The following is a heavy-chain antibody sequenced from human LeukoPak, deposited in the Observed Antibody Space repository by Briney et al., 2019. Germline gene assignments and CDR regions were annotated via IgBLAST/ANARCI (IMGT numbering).Heavy chain of an antibody. CDR2: ISDSGGST. CDR3: ATTYCYDSSGY. CDR1: GFTFSSYA. J-gene: IGHJ4*02. V-gene: IGHV3-23*01. D-gene: IGHD3-22*01. Sequence: GGSLRLSCAASGFTFSSYAMSWVRQAPGKRLEWVSAISDSGGSTYYADSVKGRFTISRDNFKNTLYLQMNSLRAEDTAVYYCATTYCYDSSGYWGQGTLVTVSS.